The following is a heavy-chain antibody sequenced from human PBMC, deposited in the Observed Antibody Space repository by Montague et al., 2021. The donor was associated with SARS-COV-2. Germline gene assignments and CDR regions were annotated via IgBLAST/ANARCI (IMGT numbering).Heavy chain of an antibody. Sequence: SETLSLTCAVSGGSSKWWSWVRQPPGKGLAWIGEIFHSGSTNYNPSLKSRVTISVDKSKNQFSLKLSSVTAADTAVYNCARMYYHILTGYYYLDYWGQGTLVTVSS. CDR2: IFHSGST. D-gene: IGHD3-9*01. CDR3: ARMYYHILTGYYYLDY. CDR1: GGSSKW. J-gene: IGHJ4*02. V-gene: IGHV4-4*02.